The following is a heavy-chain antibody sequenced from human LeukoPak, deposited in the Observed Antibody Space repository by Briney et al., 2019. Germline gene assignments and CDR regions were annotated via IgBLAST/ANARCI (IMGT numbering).Heavy chain of an antibody. CDR2: ISAYNGDT. D-gene: IGHD5-24*01. CDR3: ARVGDGLNDAFDM. Sequence: ASVKVSCKASGYTFTSYGISWVRQAPGQGLEWMGWISAYNGDTNYAQKFQGRVTMTRDTSITTGYMELSRLRSDDTAVYYCARVGDGLNDAFDMWGQGTLVTVSS. CDR1: GYTFTSYG. J-gene: IGHJ3*02. V-gene: IGHV1-18*01.